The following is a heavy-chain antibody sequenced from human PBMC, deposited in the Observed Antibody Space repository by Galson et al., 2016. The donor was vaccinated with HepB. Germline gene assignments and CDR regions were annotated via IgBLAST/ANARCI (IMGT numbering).Heavy chain of an antibody. V-gene: IGHV3-30*18. CDR1: GFTFRNYG. D-gene: IGHD3-16*01. Sequence: SLRLSCAASGFTFRNYGMHWVRQPPGKGLQWVAAISFNEDKKFYLDSVRGRFTISRDNSKNTLHLQVNSLRTEDTALYFCAKDLHDYVWGSHLYVYYGMDVWGQGTTVTVYS. CDR3: AKDLHDYVWGSHLYVYYGMDV. CDR2: ISFNEDKK. J-gene: IGHJ6*02.